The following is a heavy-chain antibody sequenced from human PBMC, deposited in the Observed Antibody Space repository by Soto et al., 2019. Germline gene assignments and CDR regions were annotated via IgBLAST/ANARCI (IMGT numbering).Heavy chain of an antibody. Sequence: EVQLVESGGGLVQPGGSLRLSCAASGFTLSSSDMHWVRQATGKGLEWVSAIGTAGDTYYSGSVKGRFTISRENAKNSLYLQMNSLRAEDTAVYYCARERITEPTWDPFDIWGQGTMVTVS. CDR1: GFTLSSSD. D-gene: IGHD1-20*01. CDR2: IGTAGDT. V-gene: IGHV3-13*01. CDR3: ARERITEPTWDPFDI. J-gene: IGHJ3*02.